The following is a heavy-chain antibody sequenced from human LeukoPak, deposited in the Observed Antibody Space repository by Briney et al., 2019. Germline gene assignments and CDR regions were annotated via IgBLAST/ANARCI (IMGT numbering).Heavy chain of an antibody. CDR3: AGLVGRYSSGLYYYYFDY. D-gene: IGHD3-22*01. V-gene: IGHV4-4*02. CDR1: GDSIDSLDL. J-gene: IGHJ4*02. CDR2: MYLSGTT. Sequence: SETLSLTCTVSGDSIDSLDLWSWVRQPPGKGLEWIGEMYLSGTTHSNPSVKSRVTISIDKSKNQFFLNLSSVTAADTAVYYCAGLVGRYSSGLYYYYFDYWGQGTLVAVSS.